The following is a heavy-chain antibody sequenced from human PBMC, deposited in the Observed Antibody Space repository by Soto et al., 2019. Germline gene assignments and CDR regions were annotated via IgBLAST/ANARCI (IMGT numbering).Heavy chain of an antibody. V-gene: IGHV3-23*01. J-gene: IGHJ4*02. D-gene: IGHD3-16*01. CDR1: GFTFSSYA. CDR2: ISGSGGST. CDR3: AKDPRSDGGRDY. Sequence: GGSLKLSCAASGFTFSSYAMSWVRQAPGKGLEWVSAISGSGGSTYYADSVKGRFTISRDNSKNTLYLQMNSLRAEDTAVYYCAKDPRSDGGRDYWGQGTLVTVSS.